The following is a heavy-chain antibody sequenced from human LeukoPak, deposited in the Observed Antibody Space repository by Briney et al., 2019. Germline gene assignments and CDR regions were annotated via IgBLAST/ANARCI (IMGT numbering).Heavy chain of an antibody. J-gene: IGHJ4*02. CDR3: ARNYCSGGSCYSHFDY. CDR1: GYTFTSYG. Sequence: GASVKVSCKASGYTFTSYGISWVRQAPGQGLEWMGWISAYNGNTNYAQKLQGRVTMTTDTSTSTAYMELRSLRSDDTAVYYCARNYCSGGSCYSHFDYWGQGTLVTVSS. D-gene: IGHD2-15*01. CDR2: ISAYNGNT. V-gene: IGHV1-18*01.